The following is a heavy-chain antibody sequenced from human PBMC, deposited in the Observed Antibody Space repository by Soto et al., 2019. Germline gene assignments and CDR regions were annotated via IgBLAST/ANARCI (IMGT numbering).Heavy chain of an antibody. Sequence: SGGSLRLSCAASGFTFDDYAMHWVRQAPGKGLEWVSGISWNSGSIGYADSVKGRFTISRDNAKNSLYLQMNSLRAEDTALYYCAKDISFGSGYYYGMDVWGQGTTVTVSS. CDR2: ISWNSGSI. V-gene: IGHV3-9*01. D-gene: IGHD3-3*01. CDR1: GFTFDDYA. CDR3: AKDISFGSGYYYGMDV. J-gene: IGHJ6*02.